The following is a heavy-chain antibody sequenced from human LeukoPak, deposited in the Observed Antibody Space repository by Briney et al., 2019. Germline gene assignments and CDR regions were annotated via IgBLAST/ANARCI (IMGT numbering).Heavy chain of an antibody. D-gene: IGHD2-2*01. J-gene: IGHJ4*02. V-gene: IGHV4-59*12. CDR2: IYYSGSA. CDR3: ARDLSSTSHIDY. Sequence: SETLSLTCTVSGGSISSYYWSWIRQPPGKGLEWIGYIYYSGSAYYNPSLKSRVAISVDTSKNQFSLKLSSVTAADTAVYYCARDLSSTSHIDYWGQGTLVTVSS. CDR1: GGSISSYY.